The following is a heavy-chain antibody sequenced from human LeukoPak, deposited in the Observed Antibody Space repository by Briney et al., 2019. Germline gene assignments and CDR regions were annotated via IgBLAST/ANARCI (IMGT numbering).Heavy chain of an antibody. CDR3: ARVGYGGNAKDY. CDR1: GFTFSRYW. CDR2: IKEDGSKR. J-gene: IGHJ4*02. V-gene: IGHV3-7*04. D-gene: IGHD4-23*01. Sequence: GGSLRLSCAASGFTFSRYWMSWVRQAPGKGLEWVANIKEDGSKRYYVDSVRGRFSTTRDNAKNSLYLQMNSLRAEDTAVYYCARVGYGGNAKDYWGQGTLSPSPQ.